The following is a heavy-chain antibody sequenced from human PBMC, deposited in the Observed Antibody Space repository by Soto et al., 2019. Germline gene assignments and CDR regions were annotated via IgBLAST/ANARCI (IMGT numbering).Heavy chain of an antibody. J-gene: IGHJ6*02. CDR1: GGSISSGGYY. CDR3: ARDRATLGGMDV. V-gene: IGHV4-31*03. D-gene: IGHD3-16*01. CDR2: VYYSGST. Sequence: QVQLHESGPGLVKPSQTLYLTCTVSGGSISSGGYYWSWLRQHPGKGLEWIGYVYYSGSTYYNPSLKSRVTISVDTSKNQFSLKLSSVTAADTAVYYCARDRATLGGMDVWGQGTTVTVSS.